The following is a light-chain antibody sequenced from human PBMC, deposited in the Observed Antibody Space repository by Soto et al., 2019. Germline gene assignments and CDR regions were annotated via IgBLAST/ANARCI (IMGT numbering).Light chain of an antibody. CDR2: EDT. Sequence: QSVLTQPASVSGSPGQSITISCTGNSSDVGSYNLVSWYQQHPGKGPKLMIYEDTKRPSGVSDRFSGSKSGNTASLTISGLQAEDEADYYCCSYVATSSFVFGGGTKLTVL. J-gene: IGLJ2*01. V-gene: IGLV2-23*02. CDR3: CSYVATSSFV. CDR1: SSDVGSYNL.